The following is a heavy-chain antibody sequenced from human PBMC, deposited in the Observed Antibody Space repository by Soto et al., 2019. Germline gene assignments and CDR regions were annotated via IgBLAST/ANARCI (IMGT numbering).Heavy chain of an antibody. CDR1: GGSISRYY. CDR3: ARANITMVRTHYFDY. CDR2: IYNSGST. Sequence: PSETLSLTCTLSGGSISRYYRSWIRQPPGKGQEWIGNIYNSGSTNYNPSIKSRVAISVDTSKNQVSLKLSSVTTADTAVYFFARANITMVRTHYFDYWGQGTLVTVSS. J-gene: IGHJ4*02. V-gene: IGHV4-59*01. D-gene: IGHD3-10*01.